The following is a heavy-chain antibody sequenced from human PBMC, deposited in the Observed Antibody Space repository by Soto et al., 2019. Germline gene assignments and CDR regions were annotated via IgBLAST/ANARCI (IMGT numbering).Heavy chain of an antibody. CDR2: ISSSGSTI. J-gene: IGHJ4*02. CDR1: ELTFSYYY. Sequence: PGGSMRHSNASSELTFSYYYMSLIRQKPGKGLEWVSYISSSGSTIYYADSVKGRFTISRDNAKNSLYLQMNSLRAEDTAVYYCARIKSGITIFGVVIPPLDYWGQGTLVTVSS. CDR3: ARIKSGITIFGVVIPPLDY. D-gene: IGHD3-3*01. V-gene: IGHV3-11*01.